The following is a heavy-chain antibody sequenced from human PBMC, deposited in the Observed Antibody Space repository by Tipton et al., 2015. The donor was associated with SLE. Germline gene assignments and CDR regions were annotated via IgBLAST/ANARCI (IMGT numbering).Heavy chain of an antibody. J-gene: IGHJ6*02. V-gene: IGHV4-39*07. CDR1: GASISSSNYY. CDR3: ARHIPGGSSWHYYYYYGMDV. Sequence: TLSLTCSVSGASISSSNYYWVWIRQLPGKGLEWIGGIFYTGNTFYTPSLKSRVTISFDTSQNQFSLRLNSVTAADTAVYYCARHIPGGSSWHYYYYYGMDVWGQGTLVTVSS. D-gene: IGHD6-13*01. CDR2: IFYTGNT.